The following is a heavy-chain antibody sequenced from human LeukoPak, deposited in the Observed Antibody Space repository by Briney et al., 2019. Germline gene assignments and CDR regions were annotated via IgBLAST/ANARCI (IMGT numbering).Heavy chain of an antibody. D-gene: IGHD6-13*01. CDR3: ARKGVAAAGYYFDY. Sequence: PSQTLSLTCTVSGVSISSGDYYWSWIRQPPGKGLEWIGYIYYSGSTYYNPSLKSRVTISVDTSKNQFSLKLSSVTAADTAVYYCARKGVAAAGYYFDYWGQGTLVTVSS. J-gene: IGHJ4*02. V-gene: IGHV4-30-4*08. CDR2: IYYSGST. CDR1: GVSISSGDYY.